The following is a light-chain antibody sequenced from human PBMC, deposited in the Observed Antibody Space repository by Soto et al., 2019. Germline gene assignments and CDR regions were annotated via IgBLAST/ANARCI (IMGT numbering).Light chain of an antibody. CDR3: ATWDRSLSVGV. CDR1: SSNIGNNY. Sequence: QSVLRQPPSVSAAPGQKVTISCSGSSSNIGNNYVFWYQQLPGTAPKLLIYDNDKRPSGIPDRFSGSKSGTSATLGITGLQTGDEADYYCATWDRSLSVGVFGGGTKVTV. V-gene: IGLV1-51*01. J-gene: IGLJ2*01. CDR2: DND.